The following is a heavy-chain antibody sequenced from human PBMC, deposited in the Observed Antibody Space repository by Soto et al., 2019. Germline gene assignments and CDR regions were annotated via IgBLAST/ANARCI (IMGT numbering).Heavy chain of an antibody. CDR3: ARVAAAGIPRDAFDI. J-gene: IGHJ3*02. Sequence: GGSLRLSCAASGFTFSSYWMHWVRQAPGKGLVWVSRINSDGSSTSYADSVKGRFTISRDNAKNTLYLQMNSLRAEDTAVYYCARVAAAGIPRDAFDIWGQGTMVTVS. CDR2: INSDGSST. D-gene: IGHD6-13*01. V-gene: IGHV3-74*01. CDR1: GFTFSSYW.